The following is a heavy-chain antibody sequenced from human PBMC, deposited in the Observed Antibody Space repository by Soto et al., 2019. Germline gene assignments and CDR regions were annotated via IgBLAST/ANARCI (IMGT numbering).Heavy chain of an antibody. CDR1: GYIFTSYG. V-gene: IGHV1-18*01. CDR2: ISTYNGNT. J-gene: IGHJ1*01. Sequence: GASVKVSCKASGYIFTSYGINWVRQAPRQGLEWMGWISTYNGNTNYAQKLQGRVTMTTDTSTKTAYMELRSLRSDDTAVYYCARGGEDFDWPEPFQHWGQGTLVTVSS. D-gene: IGHD3-9*01. CDR3: ARGGEDFDWPEPFQH.